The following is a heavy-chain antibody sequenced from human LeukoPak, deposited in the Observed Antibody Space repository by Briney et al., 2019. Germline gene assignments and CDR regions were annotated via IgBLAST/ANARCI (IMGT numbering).Heavy chain of an antibody. CDR3: ARHHKGGDSSGHYYVNYFDS. CDR2: IYTSGST. Sequence: SETLSLTCTVSGGSISSYHWSWIRQPAGKRLEWIGHIYTSGSTNYNPSLNGRVSMSVDMSRNQYSLKLSSVTAADTAVYYCARHHKGGDSSGHYYVNYFDSWGQGTLVTVSS. D-gene: IGHD3-22*01. V-gene: IGHV4-4*07. CDR1: GGSISSYH. J-gene: IGHJ4*02.